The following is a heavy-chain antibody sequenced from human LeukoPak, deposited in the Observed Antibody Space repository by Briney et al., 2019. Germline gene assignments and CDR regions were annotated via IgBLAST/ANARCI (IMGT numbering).Heavy chain of an antibody. CDR1: GFTFSSYG. Sequence: GRSLRHSCAASGFTFSSYGMHWVRQAPGKGLEWVAVIWYDGSNKNYVDSVKGRFTISRDNSKNTLYLLMDSLRAEDTGVYYCATARDNYDRSGFSALEYWGQGTLVTVSS. CDR3: ATARDNYDRSGFSALEY. J-gene: IGHJ4*02. D-gene: IGHD3-22*01. CDR2: IWYDGSNK. V-gene: IGHV3-33*01.